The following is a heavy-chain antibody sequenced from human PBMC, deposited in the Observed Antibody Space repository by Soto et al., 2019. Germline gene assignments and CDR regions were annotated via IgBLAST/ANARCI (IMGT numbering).Heavy chain of an antibody. D-gene: IGHD3-10*01. V-gene: IGHV3-30*03. CDR1: GFTFSRAC. Sequence: GGSPRLSCAASGFTFSRACMHWVRQAPGKGLEWVAVISYDGSNKYYADSVRGRFTISRDNSNNTLYLQMNSLRVDDTAVYYCARDQRFYYGSAPYYMDVWGKGTTVTVSS. CDR3: ARDQRFYYGSAPYYMDV. CDR2: ISYDGSNK. J-gene: IGHJ6*03.